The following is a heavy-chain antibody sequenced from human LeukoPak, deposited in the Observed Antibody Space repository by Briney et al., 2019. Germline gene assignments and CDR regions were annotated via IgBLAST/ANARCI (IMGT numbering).Heavy chain of an antibody. D-gene: IGHD6-13*01. V-gene: IGHV1-8*03. Sequence: GASVKVSCKASGYTFTSYDINWVRQATGQGLEWMGWMNPNSGNTGYAQKFQGRVTITRNTSISTAYMELSSLRSEDTAVYYCARVIATGDAFDIWGQGTMVTVSS. CDR3: ARVIATGDAFDI. CDR1: GYTFTSYD. CDR2: MNPNSGNT. J-gene: IGHJ3*02.